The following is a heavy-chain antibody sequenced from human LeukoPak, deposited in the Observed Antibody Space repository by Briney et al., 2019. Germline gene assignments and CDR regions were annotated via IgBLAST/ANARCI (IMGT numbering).Heavy chain of an antibody. V-gene: IGHV4-34*01. D-gene: IGHD3-16*01. Sequence: SETLSLTCAVNGGSFSGYYWTWIRQSPGKGLEWIGEIIHSGRTNYSPSLKSRLTLSVDPSMNHFSLKLASVTAADTAVYYCARGTVLTGYASFDYWGQGALVTVSS. CDR3: ARGTVLTGYASFDY. CDR1: GGSFSGYY. J-gene: IGHJ4*02. CDR2: IIHSGRT.